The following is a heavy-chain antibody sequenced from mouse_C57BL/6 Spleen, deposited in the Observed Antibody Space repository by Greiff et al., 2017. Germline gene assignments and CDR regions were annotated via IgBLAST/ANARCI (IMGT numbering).Heavy chain of an antibody. J-gene: IGHJ2*01. CDR2: INPNNGGT. CDR1: GYTFTDYY. Sequence: EVQLQQSGPELVKPGASVKISCKASGYTFTDYYMNWVKQSHGKSLEWIGDINPNNGGTSYNQKFKGKATLTVDKSSSTAYMGLRSLTSEYSAVYYCARRDYGYFDHWGQGTTLTVSS. CDR3: ARRDYGYFDH. D-gene: IGHD1-1*01. V-gene: IGHV1-26*01.